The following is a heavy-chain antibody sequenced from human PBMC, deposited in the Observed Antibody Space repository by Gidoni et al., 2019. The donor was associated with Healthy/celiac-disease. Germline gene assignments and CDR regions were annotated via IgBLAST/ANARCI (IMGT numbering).Heavy chain of an antibody. V-gene: IGHV4-31*03. CDR2: IYYSGST. CDR1: GGSISSGGYY. D-gene: IGHD4-17*01. J-gene: IGHJ4*02. Sequence: QVQLQESGPGLVKPSQTLSLTCTVSGGSISSGGYYWSWIRQHPGKGLEWIGYIYYSGSTYYNPSLKSRVTISVDTSKNQFSLKLSSVTAADTAVYYCARVDHFQHDYGDYEGFDYWGQGTLVTVSS. CDR3: ARVDHFQHDYGDYEGFDY.